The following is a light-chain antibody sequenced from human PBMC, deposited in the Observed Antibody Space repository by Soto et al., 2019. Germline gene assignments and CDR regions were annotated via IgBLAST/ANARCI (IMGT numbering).Light chain of an antibody. CDR2: GTS. J-gene: IGKJ5*01. Sequence: IVMTQSPATLSVSPGERATLSCRASQNIXIDLAWFQQKPGQAPRLLTDGTSIRATGIPARLSGSGSGTEFTLTISGLQSEDSAIYFCQQYKSWPITFGQGTRLEIK. CDR1: QNIXID. V-gene: IGKV3-15*01. CDR3: QQYKSWPIT.